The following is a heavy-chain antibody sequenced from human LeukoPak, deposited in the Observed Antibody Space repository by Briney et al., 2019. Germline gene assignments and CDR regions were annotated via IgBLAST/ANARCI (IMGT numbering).Heavy chain of an antibody. CDR3: ARASLAYCGGDCYYYWYFDL. V-gene: IGHV4-39*07. J-gene: IGHJ2*01. CDR2: IYHSGST. Sequence: SETLSLTCTVSGGPIRSSSYYWGWVRQPPGKGLEWIGYIYHSGSTYYNPSLKSRVTISVDRSKNQFSLKLSSVTAADTAVYYCARASLAYCGGDCYYYWYFDLWGRGTLVTVSS. D-gene: IGHD2-21*02. CDR1: GGPIRSSSYY.